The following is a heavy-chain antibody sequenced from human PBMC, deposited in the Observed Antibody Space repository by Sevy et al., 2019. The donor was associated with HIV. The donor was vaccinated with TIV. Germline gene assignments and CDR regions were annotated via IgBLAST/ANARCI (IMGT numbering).Heavy chain of an antibody. CDR1: GFTFSSYA. Sequence: GGSLRLSCAASGFTFSSYAMSWVRQAPGKGLEWVSDISGSGGSTYYADSVKGRFTISRDNSKNTLYLQMNSLRAEDTAVYYCAGIFGDLFDYWAREPWSPSPQ. CDR3: AGIFGDLFDY. V-gene: IGHV3-23*01. J-gene: IGHJ4*02. D-gene: IGHD3-3*01. CDR2: ISGSGGST.